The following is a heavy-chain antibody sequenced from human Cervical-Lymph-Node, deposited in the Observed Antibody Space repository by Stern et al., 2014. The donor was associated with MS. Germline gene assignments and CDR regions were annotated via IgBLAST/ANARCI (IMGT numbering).Heavy chain of an antibody. CDR3: AVGDYYGSGSYSSFDY. V-gene: IGHV1-69*01. J-gene: IGHJ4*02. Sequence: VQLVQSGAEVKKPGSSVKVSCKASGGTFSSYAISWVRQAPGQGLEWMGGIIPIFGTANYAQKFQGRVTITADESTSTAYMELSSLRSEDTAVYYCAVGDYYGSGSYSSFDYWGQGTLVTVSS. D-gene: IGHD3-10*01. CDR2: IIPIFGTA. CDR1: GGTFSSYA.